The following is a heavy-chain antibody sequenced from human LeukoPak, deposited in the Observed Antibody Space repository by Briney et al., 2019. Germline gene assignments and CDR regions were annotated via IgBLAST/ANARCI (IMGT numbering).Heavy chain of an antibody. CDR3: ARDVYSGYFDY. D-gene: IGHD5-12*01. V-gene: IGHV3-48*03. J-gene: IGHJ4*02. CDR2: ISSSGSTI. Sequence: PGGSLRLSCAASGFTFSSYEMNWVRQAPGKGLEWVSYISSSGSTIYYADSVKARFTISRDNAKNSLYLQMNSLRAEDTAVYYCARDVYSGYFDYWGQGTLVTVSS. CDR1: GFTFSSYE.